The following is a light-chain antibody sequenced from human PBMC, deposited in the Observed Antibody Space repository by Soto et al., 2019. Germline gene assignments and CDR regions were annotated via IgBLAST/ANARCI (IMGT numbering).Light chain of an antibody. CDR2: AAS. J-gene: IGKJ1*01. Sequence: IQMTQSPSSLSSSVGDRVTITCRASQGISNYLAWYQQKPGKVPKLLIYAASSLQSGVPSRFSGSASGTDFTLTISSLQPEDFATYYCRQSYTSTFGQGTKVDTK. CDR1: QGISNY. CDR3: RQSYTST. V-gene: IGKV1-39*01.